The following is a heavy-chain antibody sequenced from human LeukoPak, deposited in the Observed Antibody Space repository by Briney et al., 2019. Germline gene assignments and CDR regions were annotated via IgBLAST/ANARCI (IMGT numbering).Heavy chain of an antibody. J-gene: IGHJ3*02. CDR1: GGSISSGGYY. Sequence: PSETLSLTCTVSGGSISSGGYYWSWIRQHPGKGLEWIGYIYYSGSTNYNPSLKSRVTISVDTSKNQFSLKLSFVTAADTAVYYCARPWAARPSDAFDIWGQGTMVTVSS. D-gene: IGHD6-6*01. CDR3: ARPWAARPSDAFDI. CDR2: IYYSGST. V-gene: IGHV4-61*08.